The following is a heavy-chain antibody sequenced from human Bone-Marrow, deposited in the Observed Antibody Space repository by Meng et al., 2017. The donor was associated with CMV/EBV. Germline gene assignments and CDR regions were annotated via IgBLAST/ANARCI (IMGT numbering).Heavy chain of an antibody. V-gene: IGHV3-30*14. D-gene: IGHD1-26*01. Sequence: GESLKISCSASGFTFSSYAMHWVRQAPGKGLEWVAVISYDGSNKYYADSVKGRFTISRDNSKNTLYLQMNSLRAEDTAVYYGARDKGETTWGAGYYYGMDVWGQGTTVTVSS. J-gene: IGHJ6*02. CDR1: GFTFSSYA. CDR2: ISYDGSNK. CDR3: ARDKGETTWGAGYYYGMDV.